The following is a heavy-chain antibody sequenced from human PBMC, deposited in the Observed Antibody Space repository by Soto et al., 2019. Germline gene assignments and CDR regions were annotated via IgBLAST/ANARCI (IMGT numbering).Heavy chain of an antibody. J-gene: IGHJ4*02. D-gene: IGHD3-22*01. CDR3: ARSLPDFYDGSGAFDY. CDR1: GGSISSYTYY. Sequence: SETLSLTCTVSGGSISSYTYYWGWIRQPPGKGLEWIGSMFYGGSAYYNPSLKSRLTVSVDTSKDQFSLKLSSVTAADTAVYYCARSLPDFYDGSGAFDYWGQGILVTVSS. V-gene: IGHV4-39*01. CDR2: MFYGGSA.